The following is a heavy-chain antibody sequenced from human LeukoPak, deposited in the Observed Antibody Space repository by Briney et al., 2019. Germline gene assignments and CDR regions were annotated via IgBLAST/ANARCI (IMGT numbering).Heavy chain of an antibody. CDR2: INPSAYST. CDR3: ARGRWLQLVPFDY. CDR1: GYTFTNHY. J-gene: IGHJ4*02. D-gene: IGHD5-24*01. Sequence: ASVKVSCKASGYTFTNHYVHWVRQAPGQGLEWMGLINPSAYSTIYAQKFQGRVTITADKSTSTAYMELSSLRSEDTAVYYCARGRWLQLVPFDYWGQGTLVTVSS. V-gene: IGHV1-46*01.